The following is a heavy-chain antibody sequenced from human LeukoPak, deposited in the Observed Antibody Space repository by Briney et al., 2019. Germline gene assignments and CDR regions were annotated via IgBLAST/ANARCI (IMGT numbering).Heavy chain of an antibody. CDR3: PRDGGGNRSPSEDYYMDV. CDR1: GYTFTGYY. J-gene: IGHJ6*03. Sequence: VASVKVSCKASGYTFTGYYMHWVRQAPGQGLEWMGWINPNSGGTNYAQKFQGRVTMTRDTSISTAYMELSRLRSDDTAVYYCPRDGGGNRSPSEDYYMDVWGKGTTVTVSS. V-gene: IGHV1-2*02. CDR2: INPNSGGT. D-gene: IGHD1-14*01.